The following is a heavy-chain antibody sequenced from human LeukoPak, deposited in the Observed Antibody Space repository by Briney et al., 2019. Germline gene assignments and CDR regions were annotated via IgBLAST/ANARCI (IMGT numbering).Heavy chain of an antibody. D-gene: IGHD6-19*01. CDR2: INNDGSST. Sequence: GGSLRLSCAASGFTLSSNWMHWVRQAPGKGLVWVSRINNDGSSTSYADSVKGRFTISRDNAKDTLFLQMNSLRAEDTAVYSCVKYSSGWNWGQGTLVTVSS. CDR1: GFTLSSNW. V-gene: IGHV3-74*01. J-gene: IGHJ4*02. CDR3: VKYSSGWN.